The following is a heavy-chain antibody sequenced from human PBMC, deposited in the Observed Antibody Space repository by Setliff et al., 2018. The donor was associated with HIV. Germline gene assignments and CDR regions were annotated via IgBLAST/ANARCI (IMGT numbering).Heavy chain of an antibody. Sequence: NPSETLSLTCTVSGAFSSISSYHWGWIRQSPGKGLEWIGQISYSGTTNYNPSLKSRVTISVDTSKNQFSLTLSSLSAADTAVYYCARHWGYSYGNDIPRFDPWGQGALVTISS. CDR1: GAFSSISSYH. J-gene: IGHJ5*02. CDR2: ISYSGTT. V-gene: IGHV4-59*08. D-gene: IGHD5-18*01. CDR3: ARHWGYSYGNDIPRFDP.